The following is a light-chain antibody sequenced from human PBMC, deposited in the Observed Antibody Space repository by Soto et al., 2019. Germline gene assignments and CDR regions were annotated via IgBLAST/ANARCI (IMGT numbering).Light chain of an antibody. J-gene: IGLJ1*01. CDR2: EVN. CDR1: SSDVGSYNL. CDR3: CSYAGSSTYV. V-gene: IGLV2-23*02. Sequence: QSVLTQPASVSGSPGQSITISCTGTSSDVGSYNLVSWYQHHPGKAPKLMIFEVNKRPSGVSNRFSGSKSDNTASLTISGLQAEDESDYYCCSYAGSSTYVFGGGTKVTVL.